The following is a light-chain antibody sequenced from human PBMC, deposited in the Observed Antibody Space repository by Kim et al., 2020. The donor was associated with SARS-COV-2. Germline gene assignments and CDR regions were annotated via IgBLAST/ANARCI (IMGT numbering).Light chain of an antibody. CDR3: QQYDNLPRRT. J-gene: IGKJ2*01. V-gene: IGKV1-5*03. CDR2: TAS. CDR1: QTINSW. Sequence: DIQMTQSPSTLSASVGDRVTMTCRASQTINSWLAWYQQKPGKAPKLLIYTASTLQNGVPSRFSGSKSGTEFTLTISSLQPDDFATYFCQQYDNLPRRTFGQGTKVDIK.